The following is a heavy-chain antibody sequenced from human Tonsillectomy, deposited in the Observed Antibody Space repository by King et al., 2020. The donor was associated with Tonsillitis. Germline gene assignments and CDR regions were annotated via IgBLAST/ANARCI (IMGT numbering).Heavy chain of an antibody. CDR3: AKDHYFDSSGYYWGNTFDI. Sequence: VQLVEAGGGLVQQGVFLRLACAASGCIFSSYVRNWLRQAPGKGLVCVSGVSGSGDRTYYADSVKGRFTISRDNSRNTLYLQMNSLRAEDTAVYYCAKDHYFDSSGYYWGNTFDIWGQGTMVTVSS. D-gene: IGHD3-22*01. V-gene: IGHV3-23*04. CDR1: GCIFSSYV. CDR2: VSGSGDRT. J-gene: IGHJ3*02.